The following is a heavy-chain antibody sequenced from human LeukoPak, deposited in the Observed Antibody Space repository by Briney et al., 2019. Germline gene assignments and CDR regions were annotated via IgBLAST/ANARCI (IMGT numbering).Heavy chain of an antibody. Sequence: RASVKVSCKASGHTFTVYYMQWVRQAPAPGPEWMGWINPNSGGTNYAQKFQGRVTMTRDTAISTAYMELSRLRFDDTAVYYCARVGTISSGWYFFDFWGQGTLVTVSS. CDR3: ARVGTISSGWYFFDF. J-gene: IGHJ4*02. V-gene: IGHV1-2*02. CDR1: GHTFTVYY. CDR2: INPNSGGT. D-gene: IGHD6-19*01.